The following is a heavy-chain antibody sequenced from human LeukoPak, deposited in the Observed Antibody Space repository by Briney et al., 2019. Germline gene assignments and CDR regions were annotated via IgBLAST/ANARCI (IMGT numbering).Heavy chain of an antibody. Sequence: GGSLRLSCAASGFTVSSNYMSWVRQAPGKGLEWVSVIYSGGSTYYADSVKGRFTISRDNSKNTLYLQMNSLRAEDTAVYYCARGWPYDYGAYWGQGTLVTVSS. V-gene: IGHV3-53*01. D-gene: IGHD2-15*01. CDR2: IYSGGST. J-gene: IGHJ4*02. CDR3: ARGWPYDYGAY. CDR1: GFTVSSNY.